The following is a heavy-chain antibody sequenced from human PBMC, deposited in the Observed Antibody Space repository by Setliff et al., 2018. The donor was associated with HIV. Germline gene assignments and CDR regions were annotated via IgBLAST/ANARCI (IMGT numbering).Heavy chain of an antibody. J-gene: IGHJ4*02. CDR2: IRSKPYGGTT. D-gene: IGHD1-26*01. CDR3: VRDSAASVWVGASVYYFDF. V-gene: IGHV3-49*04. Sequence: GGSLRLSCTGSGFTFGDFAMNWVRQASGKGLEWVGSIRSKPYGGTTEYAASVKGRLTLSRDNAKSALYLQMNNLSVDDTAVYYCVRDSAASVWVGASVYYFDFWGQGIQVTVSS. CDR1: GFTFGDFA.